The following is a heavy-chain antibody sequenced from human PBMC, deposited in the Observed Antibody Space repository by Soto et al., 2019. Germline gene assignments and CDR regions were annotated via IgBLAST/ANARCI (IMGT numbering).Heavy chain of an antibody. V-gene: IGHV4-61*01. Sequence: PSETLSLTCIVSGGSVSSEIYYWIWIRQTPGKGLEWIGNVENSGSTKYNPSLKSRVTISVDTSKNQFSLKLSSVTGADTAVYYCARERGDSHWIDPWGQGTLVTVSS. CDR3: ARERGDSHWIDP. CDR1: GGSVSSEIYY. J-gene: IGHJ5*02. CDR2: VENSGST. D-gene: IGHD2-21*01.